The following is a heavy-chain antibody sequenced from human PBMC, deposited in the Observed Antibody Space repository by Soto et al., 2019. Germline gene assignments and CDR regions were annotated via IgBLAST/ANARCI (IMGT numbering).Heavy chain of an antibody. V-gene: IGHV4-39*01. Sequence: SETLSLTCTVSGGSISSSSYYWGWIRQPPGKGLEWIGSIYYSGSTYYNPSLKSRVTISVDTTKNQFSLKLSSVTAADTAVYYCARHGSSWYYFDYWGQGTLVTVSS. CDR3: ARHGSSWYYFDY. J-gene: IGHJ4*02. D-gene: IGHD6-13*01. CDR1: GGSISSSSYY. CDR2: IYYSGST.